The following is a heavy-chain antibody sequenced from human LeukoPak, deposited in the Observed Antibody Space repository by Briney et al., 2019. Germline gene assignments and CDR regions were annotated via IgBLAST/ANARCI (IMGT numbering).Heavy chain of an antibody. J-gene: IGHJ4*02. V-gene: IGHV4-34*01. Sequence: SETLSLTCAVYGGSFSGYNWSWIRQPPGKGLEWIGEINHSGSTNYNPSLKSRVTISVDTSKNQFSLKLSSVTAADTAVYYCARGHEAAGHFDYWGQGTLVTVSS. CDR1: GGSFSGYN. CDR2: INHSGST. CDR3: ARGHEAAGHFDY. D-gene: IGHD6-13*01.